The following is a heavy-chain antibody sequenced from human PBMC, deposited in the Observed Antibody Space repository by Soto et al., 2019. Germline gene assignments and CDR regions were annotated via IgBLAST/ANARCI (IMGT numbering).Heavy chain of an antibody. Sequence: GSLRLSCAASGFTFSSYGMHWVRQAPGKGLEWVAVISYDGSNKYYADSVKGRFTISRDNSKNTLYLQMNSLRAEDTAVYYCAKDAGIEEMAPIWPTNLFDYWGQGTLVTVSS. V-gene: IGHV3-30*18. CDR2: ISYDGSNK. CDR1: GFTFSSYG. CDR3: AKDAGIEEMAPIWPTNLFDY. J-gene: IGHJ4*02. D-gene: IGHD3-10*01.